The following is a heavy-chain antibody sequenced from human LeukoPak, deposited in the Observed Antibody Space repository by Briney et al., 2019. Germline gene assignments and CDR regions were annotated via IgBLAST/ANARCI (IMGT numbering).Heavy chain of an antibody. J-gene: IGHJ4*02. CDR2: IYYTGST. CDR3: ARGLRDGYTLFYFDY. V-gene: IGHV4-39*01. D-gene: IGHD5-24*01. Sequence: SETLSLTCTVSGGSITSSSYYWGWIRQPPGKGLEWNGSIYYTGSTFYNPSLKSRVTISVDTSKNQFSMKLSSVTAADTAVYFCARGLRDGYTLFYFDYWGQGTLVTVSS. CDR1: GGSITSSSYY.